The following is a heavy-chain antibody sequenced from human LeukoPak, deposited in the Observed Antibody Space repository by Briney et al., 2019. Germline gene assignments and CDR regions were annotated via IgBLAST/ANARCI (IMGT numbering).Heavy chain of an antibody. Sequence: GGSLRLSCAASGFTFSSYEMNWVRQTPGKGLEWVSYISGSGSTIYYADSVKGRFAISRDNAKNSLYLQMNSLRAEDTAVYYCAELGITMIGGVWGKGTTVTISS. CDR3: AELGITMIGGV. V-gene: IGHV3-48*03. CDR1: GFTFSSYE. J-gene: IGHJ6*04. D-gene: IGHD3-10*02. CDR2: ISGSGSTI.